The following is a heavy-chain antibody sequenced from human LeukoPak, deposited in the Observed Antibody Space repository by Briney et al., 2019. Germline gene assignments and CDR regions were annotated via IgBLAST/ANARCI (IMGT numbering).Heavy chain of an antibody. V-gene: IGHV1-8*01. CDR1: GYTFTNYD. D-gene: IGHD2-15*01. CDR3: ARDQDIVVVVAALRQREMGGFDP. CDR2: MNSKSGNT. Sequence: ASVKVSCKASGYTFTNYDINWVRQATGQGPEWMGWMNSKSGNTGYAQKFQGRVTMTRNTSISTAYMELSSLRSDDTAVYHCARDQDIVVVVAALRQREMGGFDPWGQGTLVTVSS. J-gene: IGHJ5*02.